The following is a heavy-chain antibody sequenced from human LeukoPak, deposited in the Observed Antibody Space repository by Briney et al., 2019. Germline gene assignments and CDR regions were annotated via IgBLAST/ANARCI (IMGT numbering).Heavy chain of an antibody. V-gene: IGHV1-46*01. D-gene: IGHD6-6*01. CDR3: ARENSGLAARLFDY. CDR2: INPSGGST. Sequence: ASVTVSCTASGYTFSSYYMHWVRQAPGQGLEWMGIINPSGGSTSYAQKFQGRVTMTRDTSTSTVYMELSSLRSEDTAVYYCARENSGLAARLFDYWGQGTLVTVSS. CDR1: GYTFSSYY. J-gene: IGHJ4*02.